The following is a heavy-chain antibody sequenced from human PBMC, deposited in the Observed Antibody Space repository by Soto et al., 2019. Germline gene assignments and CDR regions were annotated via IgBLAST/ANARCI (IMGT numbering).Heavy chain of an antibody. D-gene: IGHD3-9*01. CDR1: GFTFDTYW. CDR2: INSDGRST. CDR3: VRDRDWAFDI. J-gene: IGHJ3*02. Sequence: GGSLRLSCAASGFTFDTYWIHWVRQAPGKGLAWVSGINSDGRSTTYADSVKGRFTISRDEARNSVYLQLNSLRDEDTAVYYCVRDRDWAFDIWGQGTMVTVSS. V-gene: IGHV3-74*01.